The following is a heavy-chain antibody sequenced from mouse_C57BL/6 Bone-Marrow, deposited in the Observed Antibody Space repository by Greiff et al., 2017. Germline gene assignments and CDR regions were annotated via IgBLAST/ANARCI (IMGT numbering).Heavy chain of an antibody. Sequence: QVQLQQPGAELVKPGASVKVSCKASGYTFTSYGISWVKQRTGQGLEWIGEIYPRSGNTYYNEKFKGKATLTADKSSSTAYMELRSLTSEDSAVYFCARSGYGNHYAMDYWGQGTSVTVSS. D-gene: IGHD2-10*02. J-gene: IGHJ4*01. CDR2: IYPRSGNT. V-gene: IGHV1-81*01. CDR3: ARSGYGNHYAMDY. CDR1: GYTFTSYG.